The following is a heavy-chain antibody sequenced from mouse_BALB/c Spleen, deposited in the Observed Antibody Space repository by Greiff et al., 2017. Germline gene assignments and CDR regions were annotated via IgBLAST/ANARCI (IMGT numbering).Heavy chain of an antibody. J-gene: IGHJ2*01. CDR3: ARVKSSLDY. CDR2: INPGSGGT. CDR1: GYAFTNYL. Sequence: VQLVESGAELVRPGTSVKVSCKASGYAFTNYLIEWVKQRPGQGLEWIGVINPGSGGTNYNEKFKGKATLTADKSSSTAYMQLSSLTSDDSAVYFCARVKSSLDYWGQGTTLTVSS. V-gene: IGHV1-54*01.